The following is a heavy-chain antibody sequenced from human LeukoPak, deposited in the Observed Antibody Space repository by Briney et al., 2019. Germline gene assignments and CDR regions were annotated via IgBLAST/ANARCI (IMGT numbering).Heavy chain of an antibody. Sequence: GGSLRLSWAASGFTFSSYGMHWVRQAPGKGLEWVAVIWYDGSNKYYADSVKGRFTISRDNSKNTLYLQMNSPRAEDTAVYYCAKSYWNYVGYYYYMDVWGKGTTVTVSS. CDR1: GFTFSSYG. D-gene: IGHD1-7*01. CDR2: IWYDGSNK. V-gene: IGHV3-30*02. CDR3: AKSYWNYVGYYYYMDV. J-gene: IGHJ6*03.